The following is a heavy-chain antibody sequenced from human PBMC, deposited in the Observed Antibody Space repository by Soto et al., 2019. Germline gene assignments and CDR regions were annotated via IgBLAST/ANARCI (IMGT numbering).Heavy chain of an antibody. V-gene: IGHV1-69*05. CDR3: AQTLGSAVAGPGRFDL. Sequence: QVQLVQSGAEVKKPGSSVKVSCKASGGTFSRYAISWVRQAPGQGLEWMGGITPMFGTANYAQKFQGRITITXXVXTXXVHMELRRLRSEDTAVYYCAQTLGSAVAGPGRFDLWGRGTLVIVSS. D-gene: IGHD6-19*01. CDR2: ITPMFGTA. CDR1: GGTFSRYA. J-gene: IGHJ2*01.